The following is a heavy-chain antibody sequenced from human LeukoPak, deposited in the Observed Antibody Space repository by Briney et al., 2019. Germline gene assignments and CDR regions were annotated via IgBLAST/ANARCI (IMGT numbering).Heavy chain of an antibody. CDR2: ISAYNGNT. CDR1: GYTFTSYG. J-gene: IGHJ3*02. Sequence: ASVKVSCKASGYTFTSYGISWVRQAPGQGLEWLGWISAYNGNTNYAQKLQGRVTMTTDTSTSTAYMGLRSLRSDDTAVYYCCRYYYDSSGYYPHDAFDIWGQGTMVTVSS. CDR3: CRYYYDSSGYYPHDAFDI. D-gene: IGHD3-22*01. V-gene: IGHV1-18*01.